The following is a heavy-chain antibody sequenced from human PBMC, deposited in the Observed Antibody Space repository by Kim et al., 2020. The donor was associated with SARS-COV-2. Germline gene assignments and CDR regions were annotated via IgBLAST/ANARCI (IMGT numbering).Heavy chain of an antibody. Sequence: GGSLRLSCAASGFTFSSYAMSWVRQAPGKGLEWVSAISGSGGSTYYADSVKGRFTISRDNSKNTLYLQMNSLRAEDTAVYYCARSPGPYVYWYFDLWGRGTLVTVSS. CDR3: ARSPGPYVYWYFDL. CDR2: ISGSGGST. V-gene: IGHV3-23*01. J-gene: IGHJ2*01. CDR1: GFTFSSYA. D-gene: IGHD2-8*02.